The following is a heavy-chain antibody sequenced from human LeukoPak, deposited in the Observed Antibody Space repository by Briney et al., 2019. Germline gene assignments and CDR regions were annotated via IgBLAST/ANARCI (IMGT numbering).Heavy chain of an antibody. D-gene: IGHD2-15*01. CDR1: GFTFDDYA. V-gene: IGHV3-9*01. CDR2: ISWNSGSI. J-gene: IGHJ4*02. CDR3: ASVVVVADTTDY. Sequence: PGGSLRLSCAASGFTFDDYAMHWVRQAPGKGLEWVSGISWNSGSIGYADSVKGRFTISRDNAKNSLYLQMNSLRAEDTAVYYCASVVVVADTTDYWGQGTLVTVSS.